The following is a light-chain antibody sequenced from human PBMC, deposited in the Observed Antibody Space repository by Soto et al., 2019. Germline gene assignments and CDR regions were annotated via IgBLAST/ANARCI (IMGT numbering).Light chain of an antibody. CDR2: GAS. J-gene: IGKJ1*01. CDR1: QSVSNNY. CDR3: QQYGSSGT. V-gene: IGKV3-20*01. Sequence: EIVLTQSPGTLSLSPGERATLSCRASQSVSNNYLAWYQQKPGQSPRLLIYGASDRATGIPDRFSGSGSGTDFTLTISRLEAEDFAVYDCQQYGSSGTFGQGTKVDIK.